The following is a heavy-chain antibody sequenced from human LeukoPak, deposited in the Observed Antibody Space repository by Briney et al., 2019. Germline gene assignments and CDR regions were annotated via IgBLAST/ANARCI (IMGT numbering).Heavy chain of an antibody. Sequence: GESLKISFKGSGYSFTTYWIGWVRQMPGKGLESMGIIYPADSDTKYSPSFQGQVTISADKSISTAYLRWSSLKTSDTAMYYCVRLDSAGWYYFDYWGQGTLVTVSS. D-gene: IGHD6-19*01. CDR2: IYPADSDT. V-gene: IGHV5-51*01. CDR3: VRLDSAGWYYFDY. CDR1: GYSFTTYW. J-gene: IGHJ4*02.